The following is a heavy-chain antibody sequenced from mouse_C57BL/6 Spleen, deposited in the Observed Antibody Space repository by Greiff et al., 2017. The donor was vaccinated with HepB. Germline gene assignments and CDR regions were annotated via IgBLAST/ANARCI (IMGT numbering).Heavy chain of an antibody. D-gene: IGHD3-2*02. CDR3: APTAQATLVLFAY. CDR1: GFTFSSYT. Sequence: EVKLVESGGGLVKPGGSLKLSCAASGFTFSSYTMSWVRQTPEKRLEWVATISSGGGYTYYPDSVKGRFTISRDNAKNTLYLQMSSLRSEDTDLYVCAPTAQATLVLFAYWGQGTLVTVSS. J-gene: IGHJ3*01. V-gene: IGHV5-9*01. CDR2: ISSGGGYT.